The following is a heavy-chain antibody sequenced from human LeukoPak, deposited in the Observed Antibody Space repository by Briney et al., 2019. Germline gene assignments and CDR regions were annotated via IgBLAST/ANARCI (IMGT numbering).Heavy chain of an antibody. Sequence: SETLSLTCTVSGYSISSGFYWGWIRQPPGKGLEWIGSIYHSGSTHYNSSLKSRVTISVDTSKNQLSLKVSSVTAADTAVYYCVRTYGDYASRSFDYWGQGTLVTVSP. D-gene: IGHD4-17*01. CDR1: GYSISSGFY. CDR3: VRTYGDYASRSFDY. V-gene: IGHV4-38-2*02. J-gene: IGHJ4*02. CDR2: IYHSGST.